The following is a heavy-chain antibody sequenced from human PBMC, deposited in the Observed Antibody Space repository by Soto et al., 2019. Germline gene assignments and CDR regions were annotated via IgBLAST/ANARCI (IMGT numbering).Heavy chain of an antibody. J-gene: IGHJ4*02. CDR1: GGSISSGGYY. D-gene: IGHD3-22*01. CDR3: ARDYMDSSGYYYPFDY. Sequence: SETLSLTCTVSGGSISSGGYYWSWIRQHPGKGMEWIGYIYYSGSTYYNPSLKSRVTISVDTSKNQFSLKLSSVTAADTAVCYCARDYMDSSGYYYPFDYWGQGALVTVSS. V-gene: IGHV4-31*03. CDR2: IYYSGST.